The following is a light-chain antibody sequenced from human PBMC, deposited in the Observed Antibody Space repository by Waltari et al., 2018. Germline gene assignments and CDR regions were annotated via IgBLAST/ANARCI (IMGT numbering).Light chain of an antibody. J-gene: IGLJ3*02. CDR2: EKK. Sequence: QSVLTQPPSVSATPGQRVTISCSGSNSNIGINYISWYQQLPRTAPKLLIYEKKKRPSGIPDRFSGSKSGTSATLGITGLQTEDEADDYCGTWDNSLSAWVFGGGTKLTVL. CDR1: NSNIGINY. CDR3: GTWDNSLSAWV. V-gene: IGLV1-51*02.